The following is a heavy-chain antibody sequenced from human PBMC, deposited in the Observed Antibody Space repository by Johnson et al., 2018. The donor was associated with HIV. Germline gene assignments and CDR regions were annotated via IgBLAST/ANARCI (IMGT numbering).Heavy chain of an antibody. J-gene: IGHJ3*02. CDR3: ARGNYDFWSGYYRVTNAFDI. CDR1: GFTFSSYA. D-gene: IGHD3-3*01. V-gene: IGHV3-23*04. Sequence: VQLVESGGGLVQPGGSLRLSCAASGFTFSSYAMSWVRQAPGKGLEWVSAISGSGGSTYYADSVKGRFTISRDNSKNTLYLQMNSLRAEDTAVYYCARGNYDFWSGYYRVTNAFDIWGQGTLVAVSS. CDR2: ISGSGGST.